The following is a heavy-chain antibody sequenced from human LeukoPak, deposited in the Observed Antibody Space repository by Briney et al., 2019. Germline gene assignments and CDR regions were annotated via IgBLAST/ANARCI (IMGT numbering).Heavy chain of an antibody. CDR2: IKQDGSEK. CDR3: ARDSGDTVTPSRPYFDY. D-gene: IGHD4-11*01. Sequence: GGSLRLSCAASEFTFSDYWMSWVRQAPGKGLERVANIKQDGSEKYYVDSVKGRFTISRDSAENSLYLQMNSLRAEDTAVYYCARDSGDTVTPSRPYFDYWGQGTLVTVSS. V-gene: IGHV3-7*01. J-gene: IGHJ4*02. CDR1: EFTFSDYW.